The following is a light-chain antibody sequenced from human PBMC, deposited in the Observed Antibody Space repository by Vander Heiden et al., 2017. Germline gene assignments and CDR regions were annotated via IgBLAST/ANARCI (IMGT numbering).Light chain of an antibody. CDR3: QQYNKWPPIT. CDR2: GAS. V-gene: IGKV3-15*01. Sequence: EIVMTQSPATLSVSPGERATLSCRASHTIRTNLAWYQQKRGQAPRLLIHGASNRASGIPARFSGSGSGTEFTLTISSLQSEDSAVYYCQQYNKWPPITFGPGTKVEIK. CDR1: HTIRTN. J-gene: IGKJ3*01.